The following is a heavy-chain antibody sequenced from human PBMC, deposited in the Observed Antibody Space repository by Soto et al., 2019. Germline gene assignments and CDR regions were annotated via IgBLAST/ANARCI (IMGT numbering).Heavy chain of an antibody. CDR2: IYHSGST. CDR1: GGSNSSYY. Sequence: PSETLSLTCTVSGGSNSSYYWSWIRQPPGKGLEWIGYIYHSGSTYYNPSLKSRVTISVDTSKNQFSLKLTSVTAADTAVYYCARDKITGLFDYWGQGTLVTVSS. J-gene: IGHJ4*02. D-gene: IGHD2-8*02. CDR3: ARDKITGLFDY. V-gene: IGHV4-59*12.